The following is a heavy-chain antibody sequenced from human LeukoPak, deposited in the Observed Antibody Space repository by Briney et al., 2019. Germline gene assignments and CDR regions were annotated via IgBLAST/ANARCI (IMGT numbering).Heavy chain of an antibody. J-gene: IGHJ4*02. V-gene: IGHV3-11*04. CDR1: GFTFSDYY. CDR2: ISSSGSTI. CDR3: ARDQPIGYNYGYPFDN. D-gene: IGHD5-18*01. Sequence: GGSLRLSCAASGFTFSDYYMSWIRQAPGKGLEWVSYISSSGSTIYYADSVKGRFTISRDNAKNSLYLQMNNLSVEDTAVYYCARDQPIGYNYGYPFDNWGQGTLVTVSS.